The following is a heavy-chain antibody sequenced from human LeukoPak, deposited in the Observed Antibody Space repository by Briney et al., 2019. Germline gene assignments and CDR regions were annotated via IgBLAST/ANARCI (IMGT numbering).Heavy chain of an antibody. V-gene: IGHV3-23*01. Sequence: GGSLRPSCAASGFTFSSYAMSWVRQAPGKGLEWVSAISSSGVSTYYADSVKGRFTISRDNSKNTLFLQMSSLRAEDTAVYYCANSRASYWGQGTLVTVSS. D-gene: IGHD6-13*01. CDR2: ISSSGVST. J-gene: IGHJ4*02. CDR1: GFTFSSYA. CDR3: ANSRASY.